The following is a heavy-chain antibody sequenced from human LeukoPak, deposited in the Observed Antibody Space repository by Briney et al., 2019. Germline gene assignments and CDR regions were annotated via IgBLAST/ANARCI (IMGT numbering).Heavy chain of an antibody. V-gene: IGHV3-53*01. CDR3: AGDDGDYPAGSFHY. CDR1: GFTVSRNH. Sequence: GGSLRLSCAASGFTVSRNHMHWVRQAPGKGLEWLSVIYAVGATYSAASVQDRFTISRDNYKNTVFLQLSSLRVEDTAVYFCAGDDGDYPAGSFHYWGQGTLVTVSS. CDR2: IYAVGAT. J-gene: IGHJ4*02. D-gene: IGHD4-17*01.